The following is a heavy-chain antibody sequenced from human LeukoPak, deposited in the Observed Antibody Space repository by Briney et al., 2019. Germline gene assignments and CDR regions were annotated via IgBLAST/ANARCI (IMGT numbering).Heavy chain of an antibody. V-gene: IGHV3-23*01. CDR3: VKESWEIVITRGNFDY. Sequence: QSGGSLRLSCAASGFTFSSYAMSWVRQAPGKGLEWVSAISGSGGSTYYADSVKGRFTISRDNSESTLYLQMNSLRAEDTAVYYCVKESWEIVITRGNFDYWGQGSLVTVSS. D-gene: IGHD5-12*01. J-gene: IGHJ4*02. CDR2: ISGSGGST. CDR1: GFTFSSYA.